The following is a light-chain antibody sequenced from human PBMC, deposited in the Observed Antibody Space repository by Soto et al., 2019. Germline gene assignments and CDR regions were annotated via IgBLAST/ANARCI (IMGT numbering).Light chain of an antibody. Sequence: QSALTQPASVSGSPGQSITISCTGTSGDIGSYNRVSWYQHHPGKAPKLIIYEGSKRPSGVSWRFSGSKSGNTASLTIFGLQAEDEADYYCCSYAGPRTSSKFGGGTKLTVL. V-gene: IGLV2-23*01. CDR3: CSYAGPRTSSK. J-gene: IGLJ3*02. CDR2: EGS. CDR1: SGDIGSYNR.